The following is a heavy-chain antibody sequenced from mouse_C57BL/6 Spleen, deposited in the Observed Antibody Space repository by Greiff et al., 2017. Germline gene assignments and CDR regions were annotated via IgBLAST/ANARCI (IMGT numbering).Heavy chain of an antibody. J-gene: IGHJ3*01. V-gene: IGHV6-3*01. CDR1: GFTFSNYW. CDR3: TSGLPFAY. Sequence: DVKLVESGGGLVQPGGSMKLSCVASGFTFSNYWMNWVRQSPEKGLEWVAQIRLKSDNYATHYAESVKGRFTISRDDSKSSVYLQMNNLRAEDTGIYYCTSGLPFAYWGQGTLVTVSA. CDR2: IRLKSDNYAT. D-gene: IGHD2-4*01.